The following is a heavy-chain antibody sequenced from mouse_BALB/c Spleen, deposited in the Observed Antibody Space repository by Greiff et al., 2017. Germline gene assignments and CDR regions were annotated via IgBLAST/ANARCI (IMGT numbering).Heavy chain of an antibody. CDR3: TREYCNYGYYAMDY. CDR2: IYPSDSYT. CDR1: GYTFTSYW. V-gene: IGHV1-69*02. Sequence: QVQLQQPGAELVRPGASVKLSCKASGYTFTSYWINWVKQRPGQGLEWIGNIYPSDSYTNYNQKFKDKATLTVDKSSSTAYMQLSSPTSEDSAVYYCTREYCNYGYYAMDYWGQGTSVTVSS. J-gene: IGHJ4*01. D-gene: IGHD2-10*02.